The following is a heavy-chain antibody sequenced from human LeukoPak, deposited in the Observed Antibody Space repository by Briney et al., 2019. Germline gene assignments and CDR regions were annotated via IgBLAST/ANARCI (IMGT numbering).Heavy chain of an antibody. V-gene: IGHV3-30-3*01. CDR3: ARANEAVTTWRYYYGMDV. J-gene: IGHJ6*02. D-gene: IGHD4-17*01. CDR2: ISYDGSNK. CDR1: GFTFSSYA. Sequence: PGRSLRLSCAASGFTFSSYAMHWVRQAPGKGLEWVAVISYDGSNKYYADSVKGRFTISRDNSKNTLYLQMNSLRAEDTAVYYCARANEAVTTWRYYYGMDVWGQGTTVTVSS.